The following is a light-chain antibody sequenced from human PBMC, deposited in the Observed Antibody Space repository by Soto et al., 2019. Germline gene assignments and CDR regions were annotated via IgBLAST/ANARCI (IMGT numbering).Light chain of an antibody. V-gene: IGKV3-20*01. CDR3: QQYGSSPQT. Sequence: EIVLTQSPCTLSLSPGERATLSCRASQSISTNYLAWYQQKPGQAPRLLIYGASSRATGIPDRFSGSGSGTDFTLTISRLEPEDFAVYYCQQYGSSPQTFGQGTKVEIK. J-gene: IGKJ1*01. CDR1: QSISTNY. CDR2: GAS.